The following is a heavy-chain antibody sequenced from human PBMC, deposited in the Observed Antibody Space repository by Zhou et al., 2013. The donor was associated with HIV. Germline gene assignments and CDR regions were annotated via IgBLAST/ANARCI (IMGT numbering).Heavy chain of an antibody. Sequence: VQLQESGPGLVKPSETLSLTCTVSGGSTFFFFFFFFFFRVTTGAGSGSPQGRDWNTLGISITVGAPTTNPSLKSRVTISVDTSKNQFSLKLSSVNAADTAVYYCARWRMDCSSTSCYWGRFDIWGQGTMVTVSS. CDR2: SITVGAP. CDR1: GGSTFFFFFFFFFFRVTT. V-gene: IGHV4-59*11. J-gene: IGHJ3*02. CDR3: ARWRMDCSSTSCYWGRFDI. D-gene: IGHD2-2*01.